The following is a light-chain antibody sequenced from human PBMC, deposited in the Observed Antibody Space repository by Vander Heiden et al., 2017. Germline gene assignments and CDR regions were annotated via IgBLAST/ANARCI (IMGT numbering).Light chain of an antibody. CDR3: QQDDSYPRT. CDR2: AAS. CDR1: QGISSY. J-gene: IGKJ3*01. Sequence: AIRMTPSPSSFSASTGDRVTITCRASQGISSYLAWYQQKPGKAPKLLIYAASTLQSGVPSRFSGSGSGTDFTLTISCLQSEDFATYYCQQDDSYPRTFGHGTKVDIK. V-gene: IGKV1-8*01.